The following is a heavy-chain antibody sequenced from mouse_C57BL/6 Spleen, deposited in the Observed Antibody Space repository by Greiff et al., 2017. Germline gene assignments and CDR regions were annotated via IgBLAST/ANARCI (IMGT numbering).Heavy chain of an antibody. J-gene: IGHJ3*01. CDR1: GYTFTSYW. CDR2: IYPGSGST. CDR3: ARFDYDEAWFAY. Sequence: QVQLKQSGAELVKPGASVKMSCKASGYTFTSYWITWVKQRPGQGLEWIGDIYPGSGSTNYNEKFKSKATLTVDTSSSTAYMQLSSLTSEDSAVYYCARFDYDEAWFAYWGQGTLVTVSA. V-gene: IGHV1-55*01. D-gene: IGHD2-4*01.